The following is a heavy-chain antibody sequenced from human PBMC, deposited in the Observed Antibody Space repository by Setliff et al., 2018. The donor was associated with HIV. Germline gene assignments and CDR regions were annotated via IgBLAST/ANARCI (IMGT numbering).Heavy chain of an antibody. CDR2: IYYSGST. CDR3: ARGVTHPPPFGAFDI. J-gene: IGHJ3*02. CDR1: HGSISSTSHY. D-gene: IGHD5-18*01. V-gene: IGHV4-61*01. Sequence: LSLTCIVSHGSISSTSHYWSWIRQSPGKGLEWIGYIYYSGSTKYNPSLKSRLTISVDTSKNQFSLKLRSVTAADTAFYYCARGVTHPPPFGAFDIWGLGTLVTVSS.